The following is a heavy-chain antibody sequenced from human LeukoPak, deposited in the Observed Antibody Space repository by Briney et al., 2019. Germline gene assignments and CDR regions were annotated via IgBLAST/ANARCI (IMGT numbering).Heavy chain of an antibody. CDR3: AKVEMSSVQAPFDY. Sequence: PGGSLRLSCAASGFTFSSYWMHWVRQAPGKGLVWVSRINSDGSSTSYADSVKGRFTISRDNSKNTLFLQVNSLRVEDTAVYYCAKVEMSSVQAPFDYWGQGTLVTVSS. D-gene: IGHD5-24*01. J-gene: IGHJ4*02. CDR2: INSDGSST. V-gene: IGHV3-74*01. CDR1: GFTFSSYW.